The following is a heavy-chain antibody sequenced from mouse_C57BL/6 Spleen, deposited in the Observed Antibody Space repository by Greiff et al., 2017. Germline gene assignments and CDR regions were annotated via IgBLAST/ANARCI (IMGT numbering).Heavy chain of an antibody. CDR3: ARLAYGSSYDFDF. J-gene: IGHJ2*01. CDR1: GFTFSDYG. V-gene: IGHV5-17*01. D-gene: IGHD1-1*01. Sequence: EVKLLESGGGLVKPGGSLKLSCAASGFTFSDYGMHWVRQAPEKGLEWVAYISSGSSTIYYADTVKGRFTISRDNAKNTLFLQMTSLRSEDTAVYYCARLAYGSSYDFDFWGQGTTLTVSS. CDR2: ISSGSSTI.